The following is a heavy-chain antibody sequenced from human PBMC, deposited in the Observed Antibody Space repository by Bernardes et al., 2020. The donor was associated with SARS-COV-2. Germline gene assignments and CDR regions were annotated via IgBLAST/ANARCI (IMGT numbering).Heavy chain of an antibody. CDR1: GFTFSSCG. Sequence: GGTLRLSCAASGFTFSSCGMHWVRKGPGMGLEWVAVISYDGSNRYYADSVKGRFTISRDNSKNTLYLQMNSLRAEDTAVYYCARKRGSWFDGMDVWGQGTTVTVSS. CDR3: ARKRGSWFDGMDV. J-gene: IGHJ6*02. V-gene: IGHV3-30*03. CDR2: ISYDGSNR. D-gene: IGHD3-10*01.